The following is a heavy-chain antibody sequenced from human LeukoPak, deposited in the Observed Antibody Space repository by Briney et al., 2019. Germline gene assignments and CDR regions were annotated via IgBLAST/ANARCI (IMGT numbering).Heavy chain of an antibody. CDR3: ARQFGYSYGRFDY. CDR1: GGSISSYY. Sequence: PSETLSLTCTVSGGSISSYYWSWIRQPPGKGLEWIGYIYYSGSTNYNPSLKSRVTISVDTSKNQFSLKLSSVTAADTAVYYCARQFGYSYGRFDYWGQGTLVTVSS. J-gene: IGHJ4*02. CDR2: IYYSGST. V-gene: IGHV4-59*08. D-gene: IGHD5-18*01.